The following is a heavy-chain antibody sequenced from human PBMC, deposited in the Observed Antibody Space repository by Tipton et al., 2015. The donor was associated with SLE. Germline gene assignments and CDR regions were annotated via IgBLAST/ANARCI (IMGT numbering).Heavy chain of an antibody. V-gene: IGHV1-18*01. J-gene: IGHJ4*02. CDR3: SSLGINYYFDY. CDR1: GYTITSYA. D-gene: IGHD7-27*01. Sequence: VQSGAEVKKPGASVKVSCKASGYTITSYAMHWVRQAPGQGLEWMGWISAYNGNTNYAQKLQGRVTMTTETSTSTAYMELRSLRSDDTAVFYCSSLGINYYFDYWGQGTLVTVSS. CDR2: ISAYNGNT.